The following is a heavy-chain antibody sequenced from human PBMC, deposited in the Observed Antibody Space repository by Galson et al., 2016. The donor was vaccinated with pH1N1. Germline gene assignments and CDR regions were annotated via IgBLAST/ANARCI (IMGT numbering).Heavy chain of an antibody. Sequence: QSGAEVKQPGESLRISCKASGYTFTGHYMHWVRQAPGRGLERMGWINPENGDTKYAQKFQDRVTMTRDTSNSTAYMDVNRLTSDDTAVYYCAGIIRYSSGVDPWGQGTLVTVSS. CDR1: GYTFTGHY. D-gene: IGHD2-21*01. CDR3: AGIIRYSSGVDP. V-gene: IGHV1-2*02. CDR2: INPENGDT. J-gene: IGHJ5*02.